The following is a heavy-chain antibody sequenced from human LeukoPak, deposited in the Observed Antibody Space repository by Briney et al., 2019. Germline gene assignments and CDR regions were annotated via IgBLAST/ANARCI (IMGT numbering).Heavy chain of an antibody. CDR2: IYYSGST. CDR3: ARDMPQLGDQLPGGFDP. J-gene: IGHJ5*02. V-gene: IGHV4-4*07. Sequence: SETLSLTCTVSGGSISSYYWSWIRQPAGKGLEWIGSIYYSGSTYYNPSLKSRVTISVDTSKNQFSLKLSSVTAADTAVYYCARDMPQLGDQLPGGFDPWGQGTLVTVSS. D-gene: IGHD6-13*01. CDR1: GGSISSYY.